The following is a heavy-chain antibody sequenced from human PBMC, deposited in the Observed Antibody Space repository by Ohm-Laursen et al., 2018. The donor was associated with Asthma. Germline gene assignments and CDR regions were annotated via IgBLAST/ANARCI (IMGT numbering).Heavy chain of an antibody. D-gene: IGHD4-23*01. Sequence: TLSLTCAVSGGSISSGGYYWSWIRQHPGKGLEWIGYIYYSGSTYYNPTLKSRVTISVDTYKNQFSLKLSSVTAADTAVYYCARDYGGNGAAFDIWGQGTMVTVSS. J-gene: IGHJ3*02. CDR2: IYYSGST. V-gene: IGHV4-31*11. CDR1: GGSISSGGYY. CDR3: ARDYGGNGAAFDI.